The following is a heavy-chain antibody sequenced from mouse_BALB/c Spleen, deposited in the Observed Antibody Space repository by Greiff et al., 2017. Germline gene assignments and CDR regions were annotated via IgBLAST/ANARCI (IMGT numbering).Heavy chain of an antibody. J-gene: IGHJ4*01. CDR1: GFNIKDTY. V-gene: IGHV14-3*02. CDR3: ARRPATAYYAMDY. CDR2: IDPANGNT. Sequence: EVQLQQSGAELVKPGASVKLSCTASGFNIKDTYMHWVKQRPEQGLEWIGRIDPANGNTKYDPKFQGKATITADTSSNTAYLQLSSLTSEDTAVYYCARRPATAYYAMDYWGQGTSVTVSS. D-gene: IGHD1-2*01.